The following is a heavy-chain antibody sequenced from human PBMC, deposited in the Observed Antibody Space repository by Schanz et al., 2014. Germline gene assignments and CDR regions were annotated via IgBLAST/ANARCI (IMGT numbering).Heavy chain of an antibody. V-gene: IGHV1-18*01. CDR1: GYTFTSSV. D-gene: IGHD1-26*01. CDR2: INGYNAHA. Sequence: QVQLVQSGAEVKKPGASVKVSCKASGYTFTSSVFSWVRQAPGQGLEWMGWINGYNAHANYAQKFQGRVTMTTDTSTSNVYMELRSLTSDDSAVYYCARDRDQWDGNYLDYGGQGTLVTVSS. CDR3: ARDRDQWDGNYLDY. J-gene: IGHJ4*02.